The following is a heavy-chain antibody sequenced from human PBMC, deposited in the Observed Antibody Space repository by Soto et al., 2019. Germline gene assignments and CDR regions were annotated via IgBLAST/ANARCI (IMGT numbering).Heavy chain of an antibody. CDR1: GYTFTSYA. D-gene: IGHD1-26*01. V-gene: IGHV1-3*01. CDR3: ARDSGWEPPYYFDY. J-gene: IGHJ4*02. Sequence: ASVNVSCKASGYTFTSYAMHWVRQAPGQRLEWMGWINAGNGNTKYSQKFQGRVTITRDTSASTAYMELSSLRSEDTAVYYCARDSGWEPPYYFDYWGQGTLVTVSS. CDR2: INAGNGNT.